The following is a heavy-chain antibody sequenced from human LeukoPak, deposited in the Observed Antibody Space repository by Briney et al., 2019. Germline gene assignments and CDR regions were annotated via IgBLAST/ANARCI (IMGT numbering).Heavy chain of an antibody. J-gene: IGHJ3*02. Sequence: SETLSLTCTVSGGSISNYYWNWIRQSPGKGLEWIGYISHSGSTNYSPSLESRVTISVDPSKNQFPLKVISVTAADAAVYYCAREGTYDILTGYSTSFDSFDIWGQGKMVTVSS. CDR1: GGSISNYY. CDR3: AREGTYDILTGYSTSFDSFDI. V-gene: IGHV4-59*01. CDR2: ISHSGST. D-gene: IGHD3-9*01.